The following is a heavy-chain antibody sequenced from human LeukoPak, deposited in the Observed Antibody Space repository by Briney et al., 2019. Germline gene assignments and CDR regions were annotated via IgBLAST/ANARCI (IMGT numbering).Heavy chain of an antibody. CDR1: GCTFSSYS. Sequence: SLRFSCAASGCTFSSYSMNWIRQAPGKGLEWVSGISWKSGSIGYAYSVKGRFTISRDNAKNYLYLQMNSLRPEDTALYYCVKSIILTGFDAFDIWGQGTMVTVSS. V-gene: IGHV3-9*01. J-gene: IGHJ3*02. D-gene: IGHD3-9*01. CDR3: VKSIILTGFDAFDI. CDR2: ISWKSGSI.